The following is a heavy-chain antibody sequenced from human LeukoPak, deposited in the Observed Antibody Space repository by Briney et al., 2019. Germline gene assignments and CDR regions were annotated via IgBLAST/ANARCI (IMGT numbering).Heavy chain of an antibody. V-gene: IGHV3-23*01. CDR3: ARWRGSYGKYYFDY. Sequence: GGSLRLSCAASGFTFSSYAMSWVRQAPGKGLEWVSAISGSGGSTYYADSVKGRFTISRDNSKNTLYLQMNSLRAEDTAVYYCARWRGSYGKYYFDYWGQGTLVTVSS. J-gene: IGHJ4*02. CDR2: ISGSGGST. CDR1: GFTFSSYA. D-gene: IGHD1-26*01.